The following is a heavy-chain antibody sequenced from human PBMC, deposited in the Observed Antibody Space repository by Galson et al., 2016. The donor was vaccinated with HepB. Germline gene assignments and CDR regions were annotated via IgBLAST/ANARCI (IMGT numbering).Heavy chain of an antibody. Sequence: TLSLTCTVSGGSISSGSHYWSWIRQPAGKGLEWIGRIYTSGSTNYNPSLKSRVTISVDTSKNQFSLKLSSVTAADTAVYYCAREVVVVAAPWAFDIWGQGTMVTVSS. V-gene: IGHV4-61*02. CDR1: GGSISSGSHY. J-gene: IGHJ3*02. CDR3: AREVVVVAAPWAFDI. D-gene: IGHD2-15*01. CDR2: IYTSGST.